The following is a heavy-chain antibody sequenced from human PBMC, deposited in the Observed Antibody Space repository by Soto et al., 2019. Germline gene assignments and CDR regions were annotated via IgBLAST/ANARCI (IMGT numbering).Heavy chain of an antibody. D-gene: IGHD3-9*01. CDR2: IIPIFGTA. CDR3: ERGEWNDDILLGHFDY. Sequence: QVQLVQSGAEVKKPGSSVKVSCKASGGTFSSYAISWVRQAPGQGLEWMGGIIPIFGTANYAQKFQGRVTITADESTSTAYMELSSLRSEDTAVYYCERGEWNDDILLGHFDYWGQGTLVTVSS. CDR1: GGTFSSYA. V-gene: IGHV1-69*01. J-gene: IGHJ4*02.